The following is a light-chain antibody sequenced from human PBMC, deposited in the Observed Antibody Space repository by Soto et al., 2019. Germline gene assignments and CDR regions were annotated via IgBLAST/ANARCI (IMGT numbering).Light chain of an antibody. CDR1: QIISNF. CDR3: QQSYSTPFT. CDR2: AAS. Sequence: DIQMTQSPSSLSASVGDRVTITCRASQIISNFLNWYQQKPGKAPNLLIYAASSLQSGVPSRFSGSRSGTDSTLTISSLQPEDFATYYCQQSYSTPFTFGPGTKVDIK. V-gene: IGKV1-39*01. J-gene: IGKJ3*01.